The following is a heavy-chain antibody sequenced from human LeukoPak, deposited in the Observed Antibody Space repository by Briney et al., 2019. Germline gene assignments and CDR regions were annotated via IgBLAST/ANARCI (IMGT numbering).Heavy chain of an antibody. CDR3: ARSAGLYYYYGMDV. CDR2: ISTGSSYI. J-gene: IGHJ6*02. V-gene: IGHV3-21*01. Sequence: PGGSLRLSCAASGFTFSSYSMNWVRQAPGKGLEWVSSISTGSSYIYYADSVKGRFTISRDNAKNSLYLQMNSLRVEDTAVYYCARSAGLYYYYGMDVWGQGTTVTVSS. CDR1: GFTFSSYS.